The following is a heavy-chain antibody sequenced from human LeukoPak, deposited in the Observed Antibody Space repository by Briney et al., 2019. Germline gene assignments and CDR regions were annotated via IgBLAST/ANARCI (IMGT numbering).Heavy chain of an antibody. D-gene: IGHD5-12*01. CDR2: IKQDGSEK. J-gene: IGHJ4*02. Sequence: GGSLRLSCAASGFTFSSYWMSWVRQAPGKGLEWVANIKQDGSEKYHVDSVKGRFTISRDSSKNTLYLQMNSLRPEDTAVYYCARARPSMWIDYWGQGTLVTVSS. CDR1: GFTFSSYW. V-gene: IGHV3-7*01. CDR3: ARARPSMWIDY.